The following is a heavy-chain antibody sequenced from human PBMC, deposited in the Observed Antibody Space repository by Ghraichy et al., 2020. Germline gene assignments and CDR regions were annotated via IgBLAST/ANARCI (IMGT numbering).Heavy chain of an antibody. CDR2: ITGSSITI. CDR3: ARLPLPRRAAVGDWYFDL. CDR1: GFSFSDYS. Sequence: ESLNISCEGSGFSFSDYSMIWVRLTPRKALEWVSYITGSSITIFYTDSVKGRFTISRDNAKNSLYLQMNSLRAEDTAVYYCARLPLPRRAAVGDWYFDLWGRGTLVTVSS. V-gene: IGHV3-48*01. D-gene: IGHD6-13*01. J-gene: IGHJ2*01.